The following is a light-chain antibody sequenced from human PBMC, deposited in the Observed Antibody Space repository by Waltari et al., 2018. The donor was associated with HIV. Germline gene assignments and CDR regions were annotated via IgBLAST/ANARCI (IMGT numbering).Light chain of an antibody. J-gene: IGLJ3*02. V-gene: IGLV1-44*01. Sequence: QSVLTQPPSASGTPGQRVTIPCSGTRSNIGSNTVNWYQLLPGTAPKLLIYNDNERPSGVPGRFSGSRSGASASLAISDLQPEDEADYYCSSWDDRLNGQGVFGGGTKLTVL. CDR3: SSWDDRLNGQGV. CDR1: RSNIGSNT. CDR2: NDN.